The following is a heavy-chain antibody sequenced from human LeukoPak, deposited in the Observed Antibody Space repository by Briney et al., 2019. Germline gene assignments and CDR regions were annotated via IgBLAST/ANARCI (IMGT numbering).Heavy chain of an antibody. J-gene: IGHJ6*02. CDR1: GFTFSSYS. V-gene: IGHV3-48*01. CDR3: ARDRSRVLLWFGELGSDGMDV. D-gene: IGHD3-10*01. CDR2: ISSSSNTI. Sequence: SGGSLRLSCAASGFTFSSYSMNWVRQAPGKGLEWVSYISSSSNTIYYADSVKGRFTISRDNSKNTLYLQMNSLRAEDTAVYYCARDRSRVLLWFGELGSDGMDVWGQGTTVTVSS.